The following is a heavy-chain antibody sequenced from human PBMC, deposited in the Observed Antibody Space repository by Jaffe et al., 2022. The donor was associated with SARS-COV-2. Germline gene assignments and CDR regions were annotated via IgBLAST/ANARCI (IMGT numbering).Heavy chain of an antibody. CDR2: ISYDGSNK. CDR1: GFTFSSYG. J-gene: IGHJ6*02. D-gene: IGHD1-7*01. CDR3: AKDFGGNNWNYGLYYYYYYGMDV. Sequence: QVQLVESGGGVVQPGRSLRLSCAASGFTFSSYGMHWVRQAPGKGLEWVAVISYDGSNKYYADSVKGRFTISRDNSKNTLYLQMNSLRAEDTAVYYCAKDFGGNNWNYGLYYYYYYGMDVWGQGTTVTVSS. V-gene: IGHV3-30*18.